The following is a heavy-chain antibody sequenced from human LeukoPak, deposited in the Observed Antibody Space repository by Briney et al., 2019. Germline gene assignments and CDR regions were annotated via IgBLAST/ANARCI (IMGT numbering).Heavy chain of an antibody. Sequence: SETLSLTCTVSGGSISYYYWSWIRQPPGRGLEWIGYISHSGSTDCNPSLKSRVTISEDTSKNQFSLKVRSVTAADTALYYCARGRDGYKSAFDIWGQGTMVTVSS. CDR1: GGSISYYY. CDR3: ARGRDGYKSAFDI. J-gene: IGHJ3*02. D-gene: IGHD5-24*01. V-gene: IGHV4-59*01. CDR2: ISHSGST.